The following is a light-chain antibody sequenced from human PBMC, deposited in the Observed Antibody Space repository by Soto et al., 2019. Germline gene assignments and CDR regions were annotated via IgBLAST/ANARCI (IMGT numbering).Light chain of an antibody. CDR3: QQRSTFT. J-gene: IGKJ5*01. CDR1: QSVSGY. V-gene: IGKV3-11*01. CDR2: PAS. Sequence: EIVLTQSPATLSLSPGERATLSCRASQSVSGYLAWYQQKPGQAPRLLIYPASNRTNGIPARFSGSGSGTDFTLTSSSLAPEDFAVYYCQQRSTFTFGQGTRLEIK.